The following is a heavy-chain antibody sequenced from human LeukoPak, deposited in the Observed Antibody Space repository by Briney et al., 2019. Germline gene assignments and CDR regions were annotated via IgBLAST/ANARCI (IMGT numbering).Heavy chain of an antibody. V-gene: IGHV4-30-4*01. CDR2: IYYSGST. CDR3: ARGSSGYSGYGDFDY. Sequence: QTLSLTCTVSGGSISSGDYYWSWIRQPPGKGLXXIGYIYYSGSTYYNPSLKSRFTISVDTSKNQFSLKLSSVTAADTAVYYCARGSSGYSGYGDFDYWGQGTLVTVSS. D-gene: IGHD5-12*01. CDR1: GGSISSGDYY. J-gene: IGHJ4*02.